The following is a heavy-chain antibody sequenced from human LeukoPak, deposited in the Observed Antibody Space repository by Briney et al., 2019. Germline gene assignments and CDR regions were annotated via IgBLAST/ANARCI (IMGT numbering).Heavy chain of an antibody. J-gene: IGHJ4*02. CDR2: IKQDGSEK. Sequence: GGSLRLSCAASGFTFSSYWMSWVRQAPGKGLEWVANIKQDGSEKYYVDSVKGRFTISRDNAKNPLYLQMNSLRAEDTAVYYCARNLRGGVPDDWGQGTLVTVSS. CDR3: ARNLRGGVPDD. D-gene: IGHD5/OR15-5a*01. CDR1: GFTFSSYW. V-gene: IGHV3-7*01.